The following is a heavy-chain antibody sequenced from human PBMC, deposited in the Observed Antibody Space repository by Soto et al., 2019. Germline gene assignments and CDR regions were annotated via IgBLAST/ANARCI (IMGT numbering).Heavy chain of an antibody. CDR3: TRDSASYSSSSGSYWYFDL. Sequence: EVQLVESGGALVQPGGSLRLSCAASGFTFISYSMNWVRQAPGKGLEWVSYISSGSATIYYADSVKGRFTISRDNAKNSLYLQMNSLRDEDTAVYYCTRDSASYSSSSGSYWYFDLWGRGTLVSVSS. CDR1: GFTFISYS. D-gene: IGHD6-6*01. V-gene: IGHV3-48*02. J-gene: IGHJ2*01. CDR2: ISSGSATI.